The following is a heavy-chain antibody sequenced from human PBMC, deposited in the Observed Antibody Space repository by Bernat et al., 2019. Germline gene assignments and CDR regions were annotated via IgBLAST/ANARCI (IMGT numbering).Heavy chain of an antibody. D-gene: IGHD4-17*01. J-gene: IGHJ6*03. CDR1: GGSISSSSYY. CDR3: ARHSGADYGGSNMDV. CDR2: IYYSGST. Sequence: QLQLQESGPGLVKPSETLSLTCTVSGGSISSSSYYWGWIRQPPGKGLEWIGIIYYSGSTYYNPSLKSRVTISVDTSKNQFSLKLSSVTAADTAVYYCARHSGADYGGSNMDVWGKGTTVTVSS. V-gene: IGHV4-39*01.